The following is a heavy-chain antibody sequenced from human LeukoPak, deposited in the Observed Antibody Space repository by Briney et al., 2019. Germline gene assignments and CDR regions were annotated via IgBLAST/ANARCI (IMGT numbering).Heavy chain of an antibody. D-gene: IGHD6-19*01. Sequence: GSLRLSCAASGFTFSRNGMTWVRQTPGKGLEWIGEINHSGSTNYNPSLKSRVTISVDTSKNQFSLKLSSVTAADTAVYYCARGQWLVSPNNWFDPWGQGTLVTVSS. CDR3: ARGQWLVSPNNWFDP. V-gene: IGHV4-34*01. J-gene: IGHJ5*02. CDR1: GFTFSRNG. CDR2: INHSGST.